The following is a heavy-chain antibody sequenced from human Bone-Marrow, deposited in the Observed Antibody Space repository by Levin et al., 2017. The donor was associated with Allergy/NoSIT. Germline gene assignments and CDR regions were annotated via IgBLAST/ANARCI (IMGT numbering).Heavy chain of an antibody. J-gene: IGHJ5*02. Sequence: GESLKISCAASGFTFSSYAMHWVRQAPGKGLEWVAVISYDGSNKYYADSVKGRFTISRDNSKNTLYLQMNSLRAEDTAVYYCARDQWPYYYNWFDPWGQGTLVTVSS. CDR1: GFTFSSYA. CDR2: ISYDGSNK. CDR3: ARDQWPYYYNWFDP. D-gene: IGHD3-10*01. V-gene: IGHV3-30-3*01.